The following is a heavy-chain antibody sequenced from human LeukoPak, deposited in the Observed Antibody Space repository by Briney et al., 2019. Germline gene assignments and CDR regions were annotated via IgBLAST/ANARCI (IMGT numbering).Heavy chain of an antibody. D-gene: IGHD5-18*01. J-gene: IGHJ4*02. CDR2: ISGGRDTM. CDR1: GFAFSSYE. Sequence: GGSLRLSCAASGFAFSSYEMNWVRQAPGKGPEWISYISGGRDTMYYADSVKGRFTSSRDNAKNSLFLQMNSLRAEDTAVYYCVRVGRIQYFDYWGQGTPVTVSS. V-gene: IGHV3-48*03. CDR3: VRVGRIQYFDY.